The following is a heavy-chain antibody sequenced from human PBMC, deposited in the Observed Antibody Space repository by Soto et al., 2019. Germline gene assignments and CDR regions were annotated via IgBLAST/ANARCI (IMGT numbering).Heavy chain of an antibody. CDR1: GDSITDGDYY. V-gene: IGHV4-30-4*01. J-gene: IGHJ5*02. Sequence: SETLSLTCTVSGDSITDGDYYWSWIRQPPGKDLEWIAYIYYNGIIHYNPSLQSRVTFSVDKSNNQFSLRLTSLTAADTAVYFCAREIVTAGGNNYFDPWGPGTLVTVSS. CDR3: AREIVTAGGNNYFDP. D-gene: IGHD2-21*02. CDR2: IYYNGII.